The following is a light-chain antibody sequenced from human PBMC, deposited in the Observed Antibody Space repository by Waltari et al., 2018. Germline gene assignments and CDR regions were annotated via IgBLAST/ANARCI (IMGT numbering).Light chain of an antibody. CDR2: GAP. CDR3: HQYNDGPPFN. V-gene: IGKV3-15*01. CDR1: QSVTTN. J-gene: IGKJ2*01. Sequence: EIVMTQSPATLSVSPGERAIISCRASQSVTTNLAWYQQKPGQPPRPLIYGAPTRATDIPARFSGSGSGTEFTLTITSLQSEDFAVYYCHQYNDGPPFNFGQGTKLEIK.